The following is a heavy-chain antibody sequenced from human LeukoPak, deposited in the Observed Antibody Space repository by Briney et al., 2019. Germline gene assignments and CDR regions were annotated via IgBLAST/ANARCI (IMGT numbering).Heavy chain of an antibody. CDR2: INHSGST. V-gene: IGHV4-34*01. D-gene: IGHD6-13*01. Sequence: SETLSLTCAVYGGSFSGYYWSWIRQPPGKGLEWIGEINHSGSTNYNPSLKSRVTISVDTSKNQFSLKLSSVTAADTAVYYCARAGIAAAGTVSFDYWGQGTLVTVSS. CDR1: GGSFSGYY. J-gene: IGHJ4*02. CDR3: ARAGIAAAGTVSFDY.